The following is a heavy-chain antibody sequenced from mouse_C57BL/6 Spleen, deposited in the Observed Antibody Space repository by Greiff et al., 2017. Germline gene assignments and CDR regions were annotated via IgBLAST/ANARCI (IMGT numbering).Heavy chain of an antibody. CDR2: IYPRDGRT. Sequence: QVQLQQSGPELVKPGASVKLSCKASGYTFTSYDINWVKQRPGQGLEWIGWIYPRDGRTKYNEKFKGKATLTVDTSSSTVYMELHSLTSEDSAVFFCARDWGDAYWGQGTLVTVSA. CDR3: ARDWGDAY. J-gene: IGHJ3*01. D-gene: IGHD4-1*01. CDR1: GYTFTSYD. V-gene: IGHV1-85*01.